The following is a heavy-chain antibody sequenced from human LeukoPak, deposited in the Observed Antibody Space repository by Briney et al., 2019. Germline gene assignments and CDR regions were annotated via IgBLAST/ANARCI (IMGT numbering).Heavy chain of an antibody. CDR2: IRGSGGST. J-gene: IGHJ4*02. V-gene: IGHV3-23*01. Sequence: AGGSLRLSCAASGFTFTSYAMSWARQAPGRGLEWVSSIRGSGGSTYYADSVKGRFTISRDNSRNTLYLQMNSLRAEDTAVYYCAKDIAAAGSSYFDYWGQGALVTVSS. D-gene: IGHD6-13*01. CDR1: GFTFTSYA. CDR3: AKDIAAAGSSYFDY.